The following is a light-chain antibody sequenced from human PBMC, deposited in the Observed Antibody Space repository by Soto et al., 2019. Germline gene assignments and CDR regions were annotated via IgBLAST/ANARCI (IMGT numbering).Light chain of an antibody. J-gene: IGKJ1*01. CDR1: QSIRHY. CDR3: QHHNSYSQT. CDR2: GAS. Sequence: DIQMTQSPPTLSASVGDRVTITCRASQSIRHYLAWYQQMPGKAPKLLIYGASTLHSGLPSRFSSSGSGTEFTLTSSSRQPDDFGNYYCQHHNSYSQTFGQGTKVEIK. V-gene: IGKV1-5*01.